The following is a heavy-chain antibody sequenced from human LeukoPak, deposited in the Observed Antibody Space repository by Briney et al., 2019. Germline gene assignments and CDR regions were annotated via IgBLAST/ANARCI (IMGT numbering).Heavy chain of an antibody. Sequence: GASVKVSCKASGGTFSSYAISWVRQAPGQGLEWMGGIIPIFGTANYAQKFQGRVMITADESTSTAYMELSSLRSEDTAVYYCARDQGKYSYGELDYWGQGTLVTVSS. V-gene: IGHV1-69*13. D-gene: IGHD5-18*01. CDR1: GGTFSSYA. CDR2: IIPIFGTA. CDR3: ARDQGKYSYGELDY. J-gene: IGHJ4*02.